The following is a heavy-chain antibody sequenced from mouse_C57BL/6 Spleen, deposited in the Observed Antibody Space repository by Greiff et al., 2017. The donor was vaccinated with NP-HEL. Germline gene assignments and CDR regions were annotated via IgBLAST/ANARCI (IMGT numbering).Heavy chain of an antibody. CDR2: IHPNSGST. Sequence: QVQLQQPGAELVKPGASVKLSCKASGYTFTSYWMHWVKQRPGQGLEWIGMIHPNSGSTNYNEKFKSKATLTVDKSSSTASMQLSSMTSEDSAGDYCAREMRHYGSSYEGAMDYWGQGTSDTVSS. J-gene: IGHJ4*01. CDR1: GYTFTSYW. D-gene: IGHD1-1*01. V-gene: IGHV1-64*01. CDR3: AREMRHYGSSYEGAMDY.